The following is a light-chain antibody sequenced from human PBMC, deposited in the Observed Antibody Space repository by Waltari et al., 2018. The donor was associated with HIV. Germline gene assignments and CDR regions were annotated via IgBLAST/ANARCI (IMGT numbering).Light chain of an antibody. CDR3: AAWDDSLNGPGVV. Sequence: QSVLTQPPSASGPPGQRVTIPCSGSSTNNGRNTSNWSQQLPGPAPKLLNYSNNQRPSGVPDRFSGSKSGTSASLAISGLQSEDEADYYCAAWDDSLNGPGVVFGGGTKLTVL. V-gene: IGLV1-44*01. CDR2: SNN. J-gene: IGLJ2*01. CDR1: STNNGRNT.